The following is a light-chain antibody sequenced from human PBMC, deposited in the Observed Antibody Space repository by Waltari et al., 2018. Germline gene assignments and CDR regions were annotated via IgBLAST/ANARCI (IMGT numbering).Light chain of an antibody. CDR3: QHYVRLPAT. V-gene: IGKV3-20*01. Sequence: EIVLTQSPGTLSSSPGERATLSCRASQSVSRAVAWYQQKPGQAPRLLIYGTSNRATGIPDRFSGSGSGTDFSLTISRLEPEDVAVYFCQHYVRLPATFGQGTKVEIK. CDR2: GTS. J-gene: IGKJ1*01. CDR1: QSVSRAV.